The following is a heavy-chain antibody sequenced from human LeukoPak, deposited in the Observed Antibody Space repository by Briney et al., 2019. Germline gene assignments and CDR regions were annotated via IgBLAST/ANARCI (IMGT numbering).Heavy chain of an antibody. Sequence: PPETLSLTCTVSGGSISSGDYYWSWIRQPPGKGLEWIGYIYYSGSTYYNPSLKSRVTISVDTSKNQFSLKLSSVTAADTAVYYCARVGQLVLGFDYWGQGTLVTVSS. D-gene: IGHD6-6*01. V-gene: IGHV4-30-4*08. J-gene: IGHJ4*02. CDR1: GGSISSGDYY. CDR3: ARVGQLVLGFDY. CDR2: IYYSGST.